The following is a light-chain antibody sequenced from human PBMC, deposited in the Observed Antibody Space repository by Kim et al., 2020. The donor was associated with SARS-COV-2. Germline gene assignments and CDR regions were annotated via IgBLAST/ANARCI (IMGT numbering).Light chain of an antibody. CDR2: HAS. V-gene: IGKV1-9*01. CDR3: QQLNSYPPT. J-gene: IGKJ1*01. Sequence: IQLTQSPSSLSASVRDRVTITCRASRGISSYLAWYQQKSGKAPKLMIYHASTLQSGVPSRFSGSGSGTDFTLTISSLQPEDFATYYCQQLNSYPPTFGQGTKVDIK. CDR1: RGISSY.